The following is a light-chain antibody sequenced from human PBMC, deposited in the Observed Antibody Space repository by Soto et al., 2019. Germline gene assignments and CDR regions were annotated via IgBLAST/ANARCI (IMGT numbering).Light chain of an antibody. CDR2: AAS. V-gene: IGKV1-39*01. CDR1: QGISSY. J-gene: IGKJ1*01. Sequence: DIQMTQSPSTLSASVGDRVTITCRASQGISSYLAWYQQKPGKAPKLLIYAASTLQSGVPSRFSGSGSGKDFTPTISSLQPEDFATYYCQQSYSTPWTFGKGTKV. CDR3: QQSYSTPWT.